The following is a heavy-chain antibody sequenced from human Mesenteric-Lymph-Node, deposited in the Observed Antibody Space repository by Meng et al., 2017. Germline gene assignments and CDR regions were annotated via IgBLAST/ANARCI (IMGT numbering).Heavy chain of an antibody. D-gene: IGHD3-22*01. CDR2: IIPIFGTA. CDR3: ARGKAYYYDSSGYRWFDP. J-gene: IGHJ5*02. V-gene: IGHV1-69*06. Sequence: SVKVSCKASGGTFSSYAISWVRQAPGQGLEWMGGIIPIFGTANYAQKFQGRVTITADKSTSTAYMELSSLRSEDTAVYYCARGKAYYYDSSGYRWFDPWGQGTLVTVSS. CDR1: GGTFSSYA.